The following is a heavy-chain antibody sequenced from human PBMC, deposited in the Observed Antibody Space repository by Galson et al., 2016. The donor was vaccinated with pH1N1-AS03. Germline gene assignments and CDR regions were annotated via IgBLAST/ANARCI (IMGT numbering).Heavy chain of an antibody. CDR3: ARDLGYGIKGYGFDN. CDR1: GFTYSRHC. D-gene: IGHD5-12*01. J-gene: IGHJ4*02. Sequence: SLRLSCAASGFTYSRHCMTWVSQAPGKGLEWVANINRDGSEKDYLHSVQGRFTTSRDDARNSLYLQMNSLRAEDTAMYYCARDLGYGIKGYGFDNWGQGTLVTVSS. V-gene: IGHV3-7*01. CDR2: INRDGSEK.